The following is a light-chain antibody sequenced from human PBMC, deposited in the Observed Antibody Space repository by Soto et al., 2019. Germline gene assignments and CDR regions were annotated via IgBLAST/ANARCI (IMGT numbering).Light chain of an antibody. J-gene: IGKJ3*01. CDR1: QTVSSSY. Sequence: EIVLTQSPGTLSLSPGERATLSCRASQTVSSSYLGWYQQKAGQAPRLLIYGASGRATGIPDRFSGSGSGTDFTLTISGLEPEDFAVYYCQHYAMYPQFTFGHGTKMDIK. V-gene: IGKV3-20*01. CDR2: GAS. CDR3: QHYAMYPQFT.